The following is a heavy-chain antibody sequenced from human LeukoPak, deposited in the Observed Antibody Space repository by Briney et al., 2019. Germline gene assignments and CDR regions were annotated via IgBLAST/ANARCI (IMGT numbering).Heavy chain of an antibody. J-gene: IGHJ4*02. D-gene: IGHD1-26*01. CDR1: GGSISSYY. CDR2: MYYSGST. V-gene: IGHV4-59*12. CDR3: ARTGVGAFDY. Sequence: SETLSLTCTVSGGSISSYYWTWIRQPPGKGLDWIGYMYYSGSTSYNPSLNSRVTISVDKSKNQFSLKLSSVTAADTAVYYCARTGVGAFDYWGQGTLVTVSS.